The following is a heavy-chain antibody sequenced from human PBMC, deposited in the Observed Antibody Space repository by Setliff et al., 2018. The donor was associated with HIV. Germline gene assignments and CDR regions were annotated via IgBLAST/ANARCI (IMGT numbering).Heavy chain of an antibody. D-gene: IGHD3-10*01. J-gene: IGHJ4*02. CDR1: GYTFNNYG. CDR2: ISTYNGNT. V-gene: IGHV1-18*01. CDR3: ARDSEAGV. Sequence: GASVKVSCKASGYTFNNYGISWVRQAPGQGLEWMGWISTYNGNTNYAQKFQGRVTLTTDTSTNTAYMELRGPKSDDTAMYYCARDSEAGVWGQGTLVTVS.